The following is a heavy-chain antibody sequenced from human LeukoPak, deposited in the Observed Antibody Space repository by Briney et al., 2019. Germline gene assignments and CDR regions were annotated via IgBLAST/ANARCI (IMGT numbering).Heavy chain of an antibody. CDR3: ASGSVDFCSSTSCPVYYFDY. Sequence: SETLSLTCTVSGGSISSSSYYWGWIRQPPGKGLEWIGSIYYSGSTYYNPSLKSRVTISVDTSKNQFSLKLSSVTAADTAVYYCASGSVDFCSSTSCPVYYFDYWGQGTLVTVSS. D-gene: IGHD2-2*01. CDR1: GGSISSSSYY. V-gene: IGHV4-39*07. J-gene: IGHJ4*02. CDR2: IYYSGST.